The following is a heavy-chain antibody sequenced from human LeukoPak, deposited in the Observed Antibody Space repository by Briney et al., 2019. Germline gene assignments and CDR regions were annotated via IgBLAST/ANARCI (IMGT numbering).Heavy chain of an antibody. D-gene: IGHD2-2*01. CDR1: GDSVSSNSVT. CDR3: TRRLTQYDCFDP. Sequence: SQTLSLTCAISGDSVSSNSVTWNWIRQSASRGLEWLGRTYYRSTWYNDYAVSVRGRITVNPDTSKNQFSLHLNSVTSEDTAVYYCTRRLTQYDCFDPWGQGILVTVSS. J-gene: IGHJ5*02. V-gene: IGHV6-1*01. CDR2: TYYRSTWYN.